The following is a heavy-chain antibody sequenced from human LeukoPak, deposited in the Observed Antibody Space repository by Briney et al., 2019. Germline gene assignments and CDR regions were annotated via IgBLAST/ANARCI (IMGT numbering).Heavy chain of an antibody. V-gene: IGHV4-59*01. Sequence: SETLSLTCTVSGDSISSYYWSWMRQPPGKGLEWIGYIYFSGTTYYNPSLKSRVTISVDTSKNQFSLKLSSVTAADTAVYYCASDYGDKGAFDIWGQGTMVTVSS. CDR2: IYFSGTT. CDR3: ASDYGDKGAFDI. D-gene: IGHD3-10*01. J-gene: IGHJ3*02. CDR1: GDSISSYY.